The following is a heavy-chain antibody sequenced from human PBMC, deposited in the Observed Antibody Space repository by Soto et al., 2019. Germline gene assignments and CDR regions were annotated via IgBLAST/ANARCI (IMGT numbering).Heavy chain of an antibody. CDR1: GYTFTSYA. D-gene: IGHD2-21*02. V-gene: IGHV1-3*05. CDR2: INAGNGNT. J-gene: IGHJ4*02. Sequence: QVQLVQSGAEEKKPGASVKVSCKASGYTFTSYAMHWVRQAPGQRLEWMGWINAGNGNTKYSQKFQGRVTITRDTSGGTPKRGRSSLRSKDTAVYYWARSIGGVTPLDSWGQGPLVTVPS. CDR3: ARSIGGVTPLDS.